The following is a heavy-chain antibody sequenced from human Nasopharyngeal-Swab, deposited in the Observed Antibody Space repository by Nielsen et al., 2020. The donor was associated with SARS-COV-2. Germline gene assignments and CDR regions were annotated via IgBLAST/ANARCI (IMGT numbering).Heavy chain of an antibody. Sequence: ASVKVSRKASGYTFTSYAMHWVRQAPGQRLEWMGWINAGNGNTKYSQKFQGRVTITRDTSASTAYMELSSLRSEDTAVYYCARGSLITYSIDYWGQGTLVTVSS. CDR1: GYTFTSYA. CDR2: INAGNGNT. V-gene: IGHV1-3*01. J-gene: IGHJ4*02. CDR3: ARGSLITYSIDY. D-gene: IGHD3-22*01.